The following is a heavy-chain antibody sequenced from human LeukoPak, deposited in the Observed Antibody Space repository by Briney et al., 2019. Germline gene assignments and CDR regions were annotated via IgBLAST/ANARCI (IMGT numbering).Heavy chain of an antibody. D-gene: IGHD2-2*02. CDR2: IIPIFGTA. CDR3: ALCSSTSCYRVYYYYYYMDV. Sequence: SVKVSCKASGGTFSSYAISWVRQAPGQGLEWMGGIIPIFGTANYAQKFQGRVTITADKSTSTAYMELSSLRSEDTAVYYCALCSSTSCYRVYYYYYYMDVWGKGTTVTVSS. V-gene: IGHV1-69*06. J-gene: IGHJ6*03. CDR1: GGTFSSYA.